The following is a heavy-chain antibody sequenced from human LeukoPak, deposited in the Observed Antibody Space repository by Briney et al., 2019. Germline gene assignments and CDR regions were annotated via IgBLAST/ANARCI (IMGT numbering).Heavy chain of an antibody. J-gene: IGHJ4*02. CDR1: GYSFTSYW. CDR3: ARALRVAAAGNIYFDY. CDR2: IYPGDSDT. D-gene: IGHD6-13*01. V-gene: IGHV5-51*01. Sequence: GESLKISCKGSGYSFTSYWIGWVRQMPGKGLEWMGIIYPGDSDTRCSPSFQGQVTISADKSFSTAYLQWSSLKASDTAMYYCARALRVAAAGNIYFDYWGQGTLVTVSS.